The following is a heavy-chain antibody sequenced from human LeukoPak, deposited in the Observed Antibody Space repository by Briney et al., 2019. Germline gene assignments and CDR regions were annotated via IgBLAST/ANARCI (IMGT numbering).Heavy chain of an antibody. CDR3: ARVSGDYYGSGSPDY. Sequence: SETLSLTCTVSGGSISSSSYYWGWIRQPPGKGLEWIGSIYSSGSTYYNPSLKSRVTISVDTSKNQFSLKLSSVTAADTAVYYCARVSGDYYGSGSPDYWGQGTLVTVSS. CDR1: GGSISSSSYY. J-gene: IGHJ4*02. CDR2: IYSSGST. V-gene: IGHV4-39*07. D-gene: IGHD3-10*01.